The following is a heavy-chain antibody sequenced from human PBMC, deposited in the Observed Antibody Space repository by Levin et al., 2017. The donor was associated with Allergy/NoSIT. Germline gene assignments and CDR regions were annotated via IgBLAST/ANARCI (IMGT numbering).Heavy chain of an antibody. CDR2: INPKSGDT. J-gene: IGHJ4*02. V-gene: IGHV1-2*02. CDR3: ARDRGSGPDY. Sequence: PGESLKISCKASGYTFTGYFMHWVRQAPGQGPEWMGWINPKSGDTNYAQNFQGRVTVTRDTSTSTVYMEVSRLRSDDTAVYYCARDRGSGPDYWGQGTLVTVSS. D-gene: IGHD6-19*01. CDR1: GYTFTGYF.